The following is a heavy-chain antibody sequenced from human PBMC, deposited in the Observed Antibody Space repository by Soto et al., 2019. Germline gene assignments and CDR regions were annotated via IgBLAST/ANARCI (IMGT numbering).Heavy chain of an antibody. CDR1: EGCISSSIYY. J-gene: IGHJ4*02. V-gene: IGHV4-39*01. CDR3: ARPVGGRLTVTPYDC. CDR2: IYYSGST. D-gene: IGHD4-4*01. Sequence: SQTLFLRCTVSEGCISSSIYYGGWIRQPPGKGLEWIGSIYYSGSTYYNPSLKSRVTISVDTSKNQFSLKLSSVTAADTAVYYCARPVGGRLTVTPYDCWGQGTMVTVSS.